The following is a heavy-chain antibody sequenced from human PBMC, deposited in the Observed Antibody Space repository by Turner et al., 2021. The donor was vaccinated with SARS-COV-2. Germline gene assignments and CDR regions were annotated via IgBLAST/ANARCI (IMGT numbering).Heavy chain of an antibody. D-gene: IGHD7-27*01. CDR3: ARGRTGASYYFDY. Sequence: EVRVVESGGGLVPPGRSLRLPCTAPGFTFGKYAMSWIRQAPGKGLEWVGFIRSTNFGGTTEYATSVRGRFNGSRDDSRTIAYLHMISLKTEDTAVYYCARGRTGASYYFDYWGQGILVTVSS. V-gene: IGHV3-49*03. J-gene: IGHJ4*02. CDR2: IRSTNFGGTT. CDR1: GFTFGKYA.